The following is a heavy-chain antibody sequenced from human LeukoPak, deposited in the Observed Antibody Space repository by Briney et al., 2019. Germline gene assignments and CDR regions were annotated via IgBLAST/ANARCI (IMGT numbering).Heavy chain of an antibody. CDR2: IYYSGST. V-gene: IGHV4-39*07. CDR1: GGSISSSSYY. Sequence: PSETLSLTCTVSGGSISSSSYYWGWIRQPPGKGLEWIGSIYYSGSTYYNPSLKSRVTISVDTSKNQFSLKLSSVTAADTAVYYCARVSGSYLDYWGQGTLVTDSS. CDR3: ARVSGSYLDY. D-gene: IGHD1-26*01. J-gene: IGHJ4*02.